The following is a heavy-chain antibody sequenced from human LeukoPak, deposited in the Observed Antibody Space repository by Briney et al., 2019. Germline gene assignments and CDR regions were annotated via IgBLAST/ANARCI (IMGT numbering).Heavy chain of an antibody. J-gene: IGHJ6*04. CDR1: GYTFTGYY. CDR3: ARGSEGDYYYGMDV. D-gene: IGHD3-16*01. CDR2: INPNSGGT. Sequence: GASVKVSCKASGYTFTGYYMHWVRQAPGQGLEWMGWINPNSGGTNYAQKFQGWVTMTRDTSISTAYMELSRLGSDDTAVYYCARGSEGDYYYGMDVWGKGTTVTVSS. V-gene: IGHV1-2*04.